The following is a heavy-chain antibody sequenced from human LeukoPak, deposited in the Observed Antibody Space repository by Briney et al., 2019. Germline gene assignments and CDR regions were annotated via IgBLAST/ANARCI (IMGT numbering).Heavy chain of an antibody. CDR2: IRGSGGNT. D-gene: IGHD4-17*01. CDR3: VRGTTLFDY. J-gene: IGHJ4*02. CDR1: GLTFSTSG. V-gene: IGHV3-23*01. Sequence: PGGSLRLSCAASGLTFSTSGMSWVRQAPGKGLEWVSAIRGSGGNTYYADSVKGRFTISRDNSKNTLYLQMNSLRAEDTAVYYCVRGTTLFDYWGEGSLVTVSP.